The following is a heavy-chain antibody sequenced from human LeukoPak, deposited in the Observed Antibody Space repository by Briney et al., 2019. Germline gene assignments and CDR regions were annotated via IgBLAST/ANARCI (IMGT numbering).Heavy chain of an antibody. CDR2: IYYSGST. V-gene: IGHV4-39*07. J-gene: IGHJ5*02. CDR3: ARAYSSSWYFNWFDP. Sequence: SETLSLTCTVSGGSISSSSYYWGWIRQPPGKGLEWIGSIYYSGSTYYNPSLKSRVTISVDTSKNQFSLKLSSVTAADTAVYYCARAYSSSWYFNWFDPWGQGTLVTVSS. CDR1: GGSISSSSYY. D-gene: IGHD6-13*01.